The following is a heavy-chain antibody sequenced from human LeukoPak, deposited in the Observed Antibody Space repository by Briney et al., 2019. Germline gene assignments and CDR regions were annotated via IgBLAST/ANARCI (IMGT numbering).Heavy chain of an antibody. CDR3: ASAVDGYNLDDAFDT. Sequence: SETLSLTCTVSGGSISSYYWSWIRQPPGKGLEWIGYIYYSGSTNYNPSLKSRVTISVDTSKNQFSLKLSSVTAADTAVYYCASAVDGYNLDDAFDTWGQGTMATVSS. D-gene: IGHD5-24*01. J-gene: IGHJ3*02. CDR2: IYYSGST. V-gene: IGHV4-59*01. CDR1: GGSISSYY.